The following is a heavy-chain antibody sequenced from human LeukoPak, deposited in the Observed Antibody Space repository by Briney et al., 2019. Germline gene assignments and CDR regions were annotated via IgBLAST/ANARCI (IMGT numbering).Heavy chain of an antibody. CDR2: IASETYGGTA. Sequence: PGGSLRLSCAASGFTVSSNYMSWVRQTPGKGLEWVGFIASETYGGTAEYAASVKGRFIISRDDSKSIAYLQMNSLKTEDTAVYYCTRDQTPYYWGQGTLVTVSS. V-gene: IGHV3-49*04. CDR1: GFTVSSNY. J-gene: IGHJ4*02. CDR3: TRDQTPYY.